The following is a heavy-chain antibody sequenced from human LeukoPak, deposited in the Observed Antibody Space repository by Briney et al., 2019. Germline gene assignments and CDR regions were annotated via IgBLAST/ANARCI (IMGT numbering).Heavy chain of an antibody. CDR3: ARLRADSSVVGVKYYYYYYMDV. J-gene: IGHJ6*03. V-gene: IGHV1-46*01. Sequence: ASVKVSCKASGYTFTSYYMHWVRQAPGQGLEWMGIINPSGGSTSYAQKFQGRVTMTRDTSKNQFSLKLSSVTAADTAVYYCARLRADSSVVGVKYYYYYYMDVWGKGTTVTISS. CDR2: INPSGGST. D-gene: IGHD6-19*01. CDR1: GYTFTSYY.